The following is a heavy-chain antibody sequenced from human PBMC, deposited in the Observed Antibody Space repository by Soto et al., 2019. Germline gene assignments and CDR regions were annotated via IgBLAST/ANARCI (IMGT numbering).Heavy chain of an antibody. CDR1: GGSISSGGNC. Sequence: QVQLQESGPGLVKPSQTLSLTCTVSGGSISSGGNCWSWIRQHPGKGLEWIGYTKYSGSTYYNPSLKSRVTISVDTSKNQFSLKLSSVTAADTAVYYCARDYGGAWYFDLWGRGTLVTVSS. D-gene: IGHD3-16*01. CDR2: TKYSGST. V-gene: IGHV4-31*03. CDR3: ARDYGGAWYFDL. J-gene: IGHJ2*01.